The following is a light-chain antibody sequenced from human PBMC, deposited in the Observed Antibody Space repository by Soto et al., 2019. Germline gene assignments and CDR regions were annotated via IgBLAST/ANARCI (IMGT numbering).Light chain of an antibody. Sequence: EIVLTQPPGTLSLSPGERATLSCRASQSISSTYLTWYHQRPGQAPRLLIYDASRRATGIPDRFSGSGSGTDFTLTISRLEPEDFALYYCQHYGRSPITFGQGTRLEIK. CDR3: QHYGRSPIT. J-gene: IGKJ5*01. V-gene: IGKV3-20*01. CDR1: QSISSTY. CDR2: DAS.